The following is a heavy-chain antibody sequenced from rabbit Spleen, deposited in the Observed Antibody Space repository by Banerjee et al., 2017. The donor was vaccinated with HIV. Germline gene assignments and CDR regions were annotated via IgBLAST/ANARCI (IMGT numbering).Heavy chain of an antibody. CDR2: IYAGSSAST. Sequence: QEQLVESGGDLVKPGTSLTLTCTASGFSFSNSYYMCWVRQAPGKGLECIACIYAGSSASTYYANWAKGRFTISKSSSTTVTLQMTSLTVADTATYFCARGSATMTMVITGYYLNLWGPGTLVTVS. CDR3: ARGSATMTMVITGYYLNL. J-gene: IGHJ4*01. CDR1: GFSFSNSYY. D-gene: IGHD2-1*01. V-gene: IGHV1S45*01.